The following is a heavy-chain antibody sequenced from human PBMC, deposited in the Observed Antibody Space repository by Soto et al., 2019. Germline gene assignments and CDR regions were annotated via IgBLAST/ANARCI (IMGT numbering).Heavy chain of an antibody. CDR3: ARGVGIHVAAHGMDV. D-gene: IGHD6-6*01. CDR1: GGSFSGYY. V-gene: IGHV4-34*01. J-gene: IGHJ6*02. CDR2: INHSGST. Sequence: SETLSLTCAVYGGSFSGYYWSWIRQPPGKGLEWIGEINHSGSTNYNPSLKSRVTISVDTSKNQFSLKLSSVTAADTAVYYCARGVGIHVAAHGMDVWGQGTTVTVSS.